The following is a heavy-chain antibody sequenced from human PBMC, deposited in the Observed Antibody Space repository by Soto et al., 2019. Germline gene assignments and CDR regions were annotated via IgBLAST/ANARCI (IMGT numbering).Heavy chain of an antibody. CDR2: ISSSSSYI. Sequence: PGGSLRLSCAASGFTFSSYSMNWVRQAPGKGLEWVSSISSSSSYIYYADSVKGRFTISRDNAKNSLYLQMNSLRAEDTAVYYCARDTSPPKIPAAQPRWFGPWGQGTLVTVSS. J-gene: IGHJ5*02. CDR3: ARDTSPPKIPAAQPRWFGP. CDR1: GFTFSSYS. V-gene: IGHV3-21*01. D-gene: IGHD2-2*01.